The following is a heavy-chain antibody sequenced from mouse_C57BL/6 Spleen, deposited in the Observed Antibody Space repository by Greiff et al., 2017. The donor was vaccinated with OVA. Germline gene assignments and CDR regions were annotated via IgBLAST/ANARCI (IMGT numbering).Heavy chain of an antibody. CDR2: ISNGGGST. CDR3: ARKDS. V-gene: IGHV5-12*01. CDR1: GFTFSDYY. Sequence: DVKLQESGGGLVQPGGSLKLSCAASGFTFSDYYMYWVRQTPEKRLEWVAYISNGGGSTYYPDTVKGRFTISRDNAKNTLYLQMSRLKSEDTAMYYCARKDSWGQGTLVTVSA. J-gene: IGHJ3*01.